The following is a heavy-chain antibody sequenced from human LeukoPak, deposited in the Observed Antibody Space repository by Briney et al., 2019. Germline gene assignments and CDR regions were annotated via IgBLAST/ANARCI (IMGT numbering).Heavy chain of an antibody. Sequence: GRSLRLSCAASGFTFSSYAMHWVRQAPGKGLEWVAVISYDGSNKYYADSVKGRFTISRDNAKNSLYLQMNSLRAEDTALYYCARGGRGIAARPFDYWGQGTLVTVSS. CDR2: ISYDGSNK. CDR1: GFTFSSYA. J-gene: IGHJ4*02. D-gene: IGHD6-6*01. CDR3: ARGGRGIAARPFDY. V-gene: IGHV3-30*04.